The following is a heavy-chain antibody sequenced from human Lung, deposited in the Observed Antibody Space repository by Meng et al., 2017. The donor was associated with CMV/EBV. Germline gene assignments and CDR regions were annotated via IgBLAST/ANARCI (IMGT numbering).Heavy chain of an antibody. J-gene: IGHJ3*01. CDR1: GFSLTSSGVG. D-gene: IGHD3-16*02. V-gene: IGHV2-5*01. CDR3: AHRPLYPNVFDF. Sequence: SGXXLVXPTQTLTLTCTFSGFSLTSSGVGVGWIRQPPGQALEWLALIYWNGDKRYSPSLRTRLTITKDTSKNQVVLRMTNMDPVDTATYYCAHRPLYPNVFDFXGQGXMVTVSS. CDR2: IYWNGDK.